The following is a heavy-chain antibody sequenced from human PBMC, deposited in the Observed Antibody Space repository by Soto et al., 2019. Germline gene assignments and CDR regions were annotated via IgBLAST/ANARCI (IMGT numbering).Heavy chain of an antibody. J-gene: IGHJ4*02. CDR3: AKDRGRYGDYVFDY. V-gene: IGHV3-23*01. D-gene: IGHD4-17*01. Sequence: EVQLLESGGGLVEPGGSLRLSCVASGFTFGSYAMSWVRQAPGKGLERVSGISGSGGSTYYADSVKGRFTISRDNSKNTLYLQMNSLRAEDTALYYCAKDRGRYGDYVFDYWGQGTLVTVSS. CDR2: ISGSGGST. CDR1: GFTFGSYA.